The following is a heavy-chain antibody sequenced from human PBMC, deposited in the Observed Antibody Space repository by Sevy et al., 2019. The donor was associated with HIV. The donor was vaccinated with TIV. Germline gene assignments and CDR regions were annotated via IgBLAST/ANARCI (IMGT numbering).Heavy chain of an antibody. CDR3: ARGGRHRDVYNRKDAFDI. J-gene: IGHJ3*02. D-gene: IGHD1-1*01. CDR1: GFSFSSYE. V-gene: IGHV3-48*03. CDR2: ISSSGSST. Sequence: GGSLRLSCAASGFSFSSYEMNWVRQAPGKGLQWLSYISSSGSSTYYADSVKGRFTISRDNAKNSLYLQMNSLRAEDTAVYYCARGGRHRDVYNRKDAFDIWGLGTMVTVSS.